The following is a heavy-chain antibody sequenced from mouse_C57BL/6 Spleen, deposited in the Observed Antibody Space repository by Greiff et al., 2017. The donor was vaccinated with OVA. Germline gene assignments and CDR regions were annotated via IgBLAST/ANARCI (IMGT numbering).Heavy chain of an antibody. V-gene: IGHV5-9-1*02. J-gene: IGHJ4*01. Sequence: EVQLVASGAGLVKPGGSLKLSCAASGFTFSSYAMSWVRQTPEKRLEWVAYISSGGDYIYYADTVKGRLTISRDNARNTLYLQMSSLKSEDTAMYYCTRDRITRVYAMDYWGQGTSVTVSS. CDR1: GFTFSSYA. CDR3: TRDRITRVYAMDY. CDR2: ISSGGDYI. D-gene: IGHD1-3*01.